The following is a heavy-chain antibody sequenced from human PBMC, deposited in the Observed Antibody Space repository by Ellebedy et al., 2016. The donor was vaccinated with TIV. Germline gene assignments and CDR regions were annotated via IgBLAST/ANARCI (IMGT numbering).Heavy chain of an antibody. V-gene: IGHV4-34*01. CDR3: ARGYGVDPSVRRYHYYGMDV. D-gene: IGHD2-15*01. CDR1: GGSFTDYY. J-gene: IGHJ6*02. CDR2: INHIGST. Sequence: SETLSLXXAVYGGSFTDYYWTWIRQPPGKGLEWIGEINHIGSTNYNPSLESRLTISVDTSKNQFSLRLTSVTAADTAVYYCARGYGVDPSVRRYHYYGMDVWGRGTPVTVSS.